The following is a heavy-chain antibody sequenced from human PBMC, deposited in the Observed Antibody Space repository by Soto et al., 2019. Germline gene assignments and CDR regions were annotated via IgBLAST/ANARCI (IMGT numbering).Heavy chain of an antibody. D-gene: IGHD3-3*01. Sequence: GGSLRLSCAASGFTFSGYAMSWVRQAPGKGLEWVSAISGSGGSTYYADSVKGRFTISRDNSKNTLYLQMNSLRAEDTAVYYCAKVPQYYDFWSGYYDGMDVWGQGTTVTVSS. CDR1: GFTFSGYA. V-gene: IGHV3-23*01. J-gene: IGHJ6*02. CDR2: ISGSGGST. CDR3: AKVPQYYDFWSGYYDGMDV.